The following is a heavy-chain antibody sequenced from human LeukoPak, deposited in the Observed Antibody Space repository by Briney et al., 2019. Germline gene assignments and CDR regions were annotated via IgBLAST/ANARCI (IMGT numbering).Heavy chain of an antibody. CDR1: GGTFSSYT. CDR3: ARVAPDNYGRGAFDI. J-gene: IGHJ3*02. V-gene: IGHV1-69*02. Sequence: SVKVSCKASGGTFSSYTISWVRQAPGQGLEWMGRIIPILGIVNYAQKFQGRVTITADKSTSTAYMELSSLRSEDTAVYYCARVAPDNYGRGAFDIWGQGTMVTVSS. CDR2: IIPILGIV. D-gene: IGHD5-24*01.